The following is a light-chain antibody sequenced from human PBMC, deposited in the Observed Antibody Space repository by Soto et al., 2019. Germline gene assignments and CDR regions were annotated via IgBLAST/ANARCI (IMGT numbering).Light chain of an antibody. J-gene: IGKJ4*01. V-gene: IGKV3-15*01. Sequence: EIVMTQSPATLSGSPGERATLSCRASQSVSSNLAWYQQKPGQAPRLLIYGASTRAAGIPARFSGGGSGTDFTLTISSLQSEDFAVYFCQQFHNWPLTFGGGTKVEIK. CDR3: QQFHNWPLT. CDR2: GAS. CDR1: QSVSSN.